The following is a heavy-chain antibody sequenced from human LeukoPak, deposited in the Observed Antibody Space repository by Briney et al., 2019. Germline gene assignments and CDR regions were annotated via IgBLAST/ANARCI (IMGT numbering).Heavy chain of an antibody. J-gene: IGHJ6*03. D-gene: IGHD6-13*01. CDR2: MNPNSGNT. V-gene: IGHV1-8*01. Sequence: ASVKVSCKASGYTFTSYDINWVRQATGQGLEWMGWMNPNSGNTGYAQKFQGRVTMTRNTSMSTACMELRSLRSEDTAVYYCARLIAAAGTYYYYYYMDVWGKGTTVTISS. CDR1: GYTFTSYD. CDR3: ARLIAAAGTYYYYYYMDV.